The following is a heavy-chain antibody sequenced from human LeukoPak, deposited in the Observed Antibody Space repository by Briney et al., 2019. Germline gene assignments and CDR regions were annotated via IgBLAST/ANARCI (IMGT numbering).Heavy chain of an antibody. Sequence: GGSLRLSCAASGFTFSSYSMNWVRQAPGKGLEWVSSISSSSSYIYYADSVKGRFTISRDNAKNSLYLQMNSLRAEDTAVYYCARGRGSSHYYYYYMDVWGKGTTVTVSS. CDR2: ISSSSSYI. CDR1: GFTFSSYS. V-gene: IGHV3-21*01. D-gene: IGHD2-15*01. J-gene: IGHJ6*03. CDR3: ARGRGSSHYYYYYMDV.